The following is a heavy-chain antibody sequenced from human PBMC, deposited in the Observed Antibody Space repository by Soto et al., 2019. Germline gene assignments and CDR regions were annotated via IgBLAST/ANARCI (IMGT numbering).Heavy chain of an antibody. CDR1: GFTFSSYA. CDR2: ISGSGGST. D-gene: IGHD3-10*01. J-gene: IGHJ6*02. Sequence: GGSLRLSCAASGFTFSSYAMSWVRQAPGKGLEWVSAISGSGGSTYYADSVKGRFTISRDNPKNTLYLQMNSLRAEDTAVYYCAKDSSRNSRSLLWFWELLPYYYYDMDVWGQGTTVTVSS. V-gene: IGHV3-23*01. CDR3: AKDSSRNSRSLLWFWELLPYYYYDMDV.